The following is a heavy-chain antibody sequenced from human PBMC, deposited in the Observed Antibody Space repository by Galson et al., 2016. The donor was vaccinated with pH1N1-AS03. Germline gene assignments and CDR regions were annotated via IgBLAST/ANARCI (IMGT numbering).Heavy chain of an antibody. CDR2: IYYSGST. Sequence: ETLSLTCAVSGYSISSGFHWAWVRQPPGKGLEWIGSIYYSGSTYYNPSLKSRVTISVDTSKNQFSLKLSSVTAADTAVYYCARLEVAGTWGDYWGQGTLVTVSS. CDR1: GYSISSGFH. D-gene: IGHD6-19*01. J-gene: IGHJ4*02. V-gene: IGHV4-38-2*01. CDR3: ARLEVAGTWGDY.